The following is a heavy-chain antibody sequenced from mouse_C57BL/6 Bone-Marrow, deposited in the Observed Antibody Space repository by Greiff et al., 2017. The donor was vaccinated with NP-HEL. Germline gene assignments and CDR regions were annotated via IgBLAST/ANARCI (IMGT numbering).Heavy chain of an antibody. D-gene: IGHD2-12*01. CDR3: ASPYYSDYAMDY. V-gene: IGHV5-6*01. Sequence: EVKVVESGGDLVKPGGSLKLSCAASGFTFSSYGMSWVRQTPDKRLEWVATISSGGSYTYYPDSVKGRFTISSDNAKNTLYLQMSSLKSEDTDMYYWASPYYSDYAMDYWGQGTSVTVSS. CDR1: GFTFSSYG. CDR2: ISSGGSYT. J-gene: IGHJ4*01.